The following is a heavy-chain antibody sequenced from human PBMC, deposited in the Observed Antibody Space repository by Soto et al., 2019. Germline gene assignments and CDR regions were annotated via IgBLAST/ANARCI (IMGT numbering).Heavy chain of an antibody. V-gene: IGHV4-59*01. CDR2: IFSSGNT. J-gene: IGHJ6*02. CDR1: GASISPYY. CDR3: ASEYYYGSASYRGMDL. D-gene: IGHD3-10*01. Sequence: KTSETLSLTCTVSGASISPYYWTWIRQPPGKGLEWIGYIFSSGNTNYNPSLKSRVTISVDTSKYQFSLKLSSVTAADTAVYYCASEYYYGSASYRGMDLWGQGTTVTLSS.